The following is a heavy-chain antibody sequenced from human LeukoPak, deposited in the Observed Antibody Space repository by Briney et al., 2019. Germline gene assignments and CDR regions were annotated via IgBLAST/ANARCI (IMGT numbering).Heavy chain of an antibody. CDR3: ATDPNRYCSSTSCYLYYYYYYMDV. V-gene: IGHV3-48*01. D-gene: IGHD2-2*01. Sequence: GGSLRLSCAASGLTFSSYSMNWVRQAPGKGLEWVSYISSSSSTIYYADSVKGRFTISRDNAKNSLYLQMNSLRAEDTAVYYCATDPNRYCSSTSCYLYYYYYYMDVWGKGTTVTVSS. J-gene: IGHJ6*03. CDR1: GLTFSSYS. CDR2: ISSSSSTI.